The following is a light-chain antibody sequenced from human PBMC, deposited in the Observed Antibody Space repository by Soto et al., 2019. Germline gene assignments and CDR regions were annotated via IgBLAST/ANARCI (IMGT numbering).Light chain of an antibody. V-gene: IGKV1-39*01. J-gene: IGKJ1*01. CDR3: QQSYSTPRT. CDR1: QSISSY. CDR2: AAS. Sequence: DIQMTQSPSSLSASVGDRVTITCRASQSISSYLNWYQQKPGKAPKLLIYAASSLQSGVPSRFSGSGSGTDFTLTISSLQPEDFATYYCQQSYSTPRTFGQGTKGDI.